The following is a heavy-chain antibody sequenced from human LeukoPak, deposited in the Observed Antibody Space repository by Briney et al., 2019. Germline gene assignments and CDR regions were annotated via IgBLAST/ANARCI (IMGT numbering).Heavy chain of an antibody. CDR1: GFTFNTYS. V-gene: IGHV3-21*04. CDR2: IDSSGGYM. Sequence: PGGSLRLSCEASGFTFNTYSMNWARQAPGKGLEWVSSIDSSGGYMFYADSVKGRFIISRDNAKNSLYLQMNSLRAEDTAVYYCAKRSTDYWGQGTLVTVSS. CDR3: AKRSTDY. J-gene: IGHJ4*02.